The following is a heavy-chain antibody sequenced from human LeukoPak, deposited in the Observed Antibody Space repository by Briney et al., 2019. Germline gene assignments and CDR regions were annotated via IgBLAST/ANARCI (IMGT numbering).Heavy chain of an antibody. CDR1: GFTFSSYA. J-gene: IGHJ6*02. V-gene: IGHV3-30-3*01. D-gene: IGHD2-2*02. CDR2: ISSDGSNT. Sequence: PGGSLRPSCAASGFTFSSYAVHWVRQAPGQGLEWVAVISSDGSNTYYADSVKGRFTISRDNSKNTLYMQMNSLRAEDTAVYYCARDFYVVVVPAAISRLYYYYYGMDVWGQGTTVTVSS. CDR3: ARDFYVVVVPAAISRLYYYYYGMDV.